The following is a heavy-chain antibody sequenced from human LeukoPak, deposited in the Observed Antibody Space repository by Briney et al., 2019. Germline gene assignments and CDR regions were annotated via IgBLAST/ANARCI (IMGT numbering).Heavy chain of an antibody. J-gene: IGHJ4*02. V-gene: IGHV3-23*01. D-gene: IGHD3-22*01. Sequence: GGTLRLSCAASGFTFSSYGMSWVRQAPGKGLEWVSAISGSGGSTYYADSVKGRFTISRDNSKNTLYLQMNSLRAEDTAVYYCAKDFQYYDGSGNFDYWGQGTLVTVSS. CDR3: AKDFQYYDGSGNFDY. CDR2: ISGSGGST. CDR1: GFTFSSYG.